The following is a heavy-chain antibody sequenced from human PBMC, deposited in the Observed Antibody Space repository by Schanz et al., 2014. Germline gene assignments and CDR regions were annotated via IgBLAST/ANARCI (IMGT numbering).Heavy chain of an antibody. CDR1: GITFSSHS. J-gene: IGHJ4*02. D-gene: IGHD6-19*01. CDR3: AASSGWHPSTDY. Sequence: PGGSLRLSCAASGITFSSHSFNWVRQAPGKGLEWISYISDSGTYTNYADSVKGRFTISRDNAKSSLYLQMNSLRVEDTAVYYCAASSGWHPSTDYWGQGTLVTVSS. CDR2: ISDSGTYT. V-gene: IGHV3-21*05.